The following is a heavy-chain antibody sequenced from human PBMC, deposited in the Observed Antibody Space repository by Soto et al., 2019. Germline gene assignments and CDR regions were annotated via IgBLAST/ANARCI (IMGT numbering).Heavy chain of an antibody. CDR3: AKDPRFDWLLSIYYYYGMDV. D-gene: IGHD3-9*01. CDR2: ISYDGSNK. J-gene: IGHJ6*02. Sequence: SLRLSCAASGSTFSSYGMHWVRQAPGKGLEWVAVISYDGSNKYYADSVKGRFTISRDNSKNTLYLQMNSLRAEDTAVYYCAKDPRFDWLLSIYYYYGMDVWGHGTSVTSSS. V-gene: IGHV3-30*18. CDR1: GSTFSSYG.